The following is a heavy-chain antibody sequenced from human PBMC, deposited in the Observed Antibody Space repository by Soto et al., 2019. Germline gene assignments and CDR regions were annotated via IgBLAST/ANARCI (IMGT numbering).Heavy chain of an antibody. Sequence: PGGSLRLSCAVSGFTFSSYAMSWVRQAPGKGLKWVSAISGSGGSTYYADSVKGRFTISRDNSKNTLYLQMNSLRAEDTAVYYCAKVALYYDFWSGPYYFDYWGQGTLVTVSS. D-gene: IGHD3-3*01. J-gene: IGHJ4*02. CDR2: ISGSGGST. CDR1: GFTFSSYA. V-gene: IGHV3-23*01. CDR3: AKVALYYDFWSGPYYFDY.